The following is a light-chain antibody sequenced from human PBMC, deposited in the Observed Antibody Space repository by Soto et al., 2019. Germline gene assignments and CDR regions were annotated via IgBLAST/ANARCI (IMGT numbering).Light chain of an antibody. V-gene: IGLV2-14*01. J-gene: IGLJ1*01. CDR2: QVS. CDR3: SSYSSSSTFYV. Sequence: QSVLTQPASVSGSPGQSITISCTGTSSDIGGFYYVSWYQHHPGKDPKLMIYQVSNRPSGVSNRFSGSKSGNTASLTISGLQAEDEADYVCSSYSSSSTFYVFGDGTKVCVL. CDR1: SSDIGGFYY.